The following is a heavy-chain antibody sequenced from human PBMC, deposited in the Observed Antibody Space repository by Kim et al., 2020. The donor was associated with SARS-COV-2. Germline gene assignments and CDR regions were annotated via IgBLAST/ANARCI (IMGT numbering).Heavy chain of an antibody. CDR3: VRDVGEGIPGGQHWFKWFDP. CDR1: GFTFTDHW. Sequence: GGSLRLSCAASGFTFTDHWIHWIRQAPGRAPMWVAHVSHDERDVDYVASVRGRFTISRDNAKNTVYLQMNKLRVEDTATYYCVRDVGEGIPGGQHWFKWFDPWGQGTVVTVSS. J-gene: IGHJ5*02. V-gene: IGHV3-74*01. D-gene: IGHD3-16*01. CDR2: VSHDERDV.